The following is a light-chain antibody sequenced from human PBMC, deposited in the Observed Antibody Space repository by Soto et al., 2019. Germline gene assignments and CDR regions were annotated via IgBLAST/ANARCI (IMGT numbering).Light chain of an antibody. J-gene: IGLJ2*01. CDR2: YDS. Sequence: SYELTQPPSVSVAPGKTARITCGGNNIGSKSVHWYQQKPGQAPVLVIYYDSDRPSGIPERFSGSNSGNTATLTISRVDAGDEADYYCQVWDSRSDHPGVFGGGTKLTVL. CDR3: QVWDSRSDHPGV. CDR1: NIGSKS. V-gene: IGLV3-21*04.